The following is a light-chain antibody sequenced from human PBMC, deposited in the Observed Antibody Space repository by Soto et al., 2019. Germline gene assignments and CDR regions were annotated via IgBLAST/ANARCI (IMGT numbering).Light chain of an antibody. Sequence: VLTQPPSASGTPGQRVTISCSGSRSNIGSNTVNWYQQLPGTAPKLLIYSNNQRPSGVPDRFSGSKSGTSASLAISGLQSEDEADYYCAAWDDSLIGVFGGGTKLTVL. J-gene: IGLJ2*01. V-gene: IGLV1-44*01. CDR1: RSNIGSNT. CDR3: AAWDDSLIGV. CDR2: SNN.